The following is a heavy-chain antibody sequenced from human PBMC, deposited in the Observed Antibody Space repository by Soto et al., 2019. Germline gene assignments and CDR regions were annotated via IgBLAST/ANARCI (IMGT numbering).Heavy chain of an antibody. CDR3: ARGGGVLRSDYYYGMDV. D-gene: IGHD3-16*01. CDR1: GFTFSSYG. J-gene: IGHJ6*02. Sequence: QVQLVESGGGVVQPGRSLRLSCAASGFTFSSYGMHWVHQAPGKGLEWVAVIWYDGSNKYYADSVKGRFTISRDNSKNTLYLQMNSLRAEDTAVYYCARGGGVLRSDYYYGMDVWGQGTTVTVSS. V-gene: IGHV3-33*01. CDR2: IWYDGSNK.